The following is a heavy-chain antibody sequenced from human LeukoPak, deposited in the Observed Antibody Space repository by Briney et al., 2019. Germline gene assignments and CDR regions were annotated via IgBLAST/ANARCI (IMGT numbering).Heavy chain of an antibody. D-gene: IGHD3-10*01. J-gene: IGHJ4*02. CDR3: AKDRSPHYSGSGSYRKVPLDD. CDR2: ISYDGSKE. CDR1: GFIFDSYG. V-gene: IGHV3-30*18. Sequence: PGRSLRLSCAASGFIFDSYGMHWVRQAPGKGLEWVAVISYDGSKEYLVDSVKGRFTISRDNSKNTLYMQMNSLRPEDTAVYYCAKDRSPHYSGSGSYRKVPLDDWGQGTLVTVSS.